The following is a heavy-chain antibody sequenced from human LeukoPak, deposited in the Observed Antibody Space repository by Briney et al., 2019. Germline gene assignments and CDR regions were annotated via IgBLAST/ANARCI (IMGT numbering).Heavy chain of an antibody. CDR2: VHYTGST. J-gene: IGHJ4*02. CDR3: ARRNSDGGNQVLDY. CDR1: GGSIGSSYSY. D-gene: IGHD4-23*01. Sequence: SETLSLTCTVSGGSIGSSYSYWGWIRQPPGNGLEWIGGVHYTGSTYYNPSLKSRITISVDTSKNQCFLKVSSVTAADMAVYFGARRNSDGGNQVLDYWGQGPLVTVSS. V-gene: IGHV4-39*01.